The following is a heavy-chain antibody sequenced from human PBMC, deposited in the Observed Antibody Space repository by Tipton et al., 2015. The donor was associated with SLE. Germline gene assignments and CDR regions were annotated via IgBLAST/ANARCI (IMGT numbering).Heavy chain of an antibody. V-gene: IGHV4-61*02. CDR2: IYTSGST. Sequence: TLSLTCTVSGGSISSGTYYWSWIRQPAGKGLEWIGRIYTSGSTNYNPSLKSRVTMSVDTSKNQFSLKLSSVTAADTAVYYCARDHPVAGPFDYWGQGTLVTVSS. CDR3: ARDHPVAGPFDY. CDR1: GGSISSGTYY. D-gene: IGHD6-19*01. J-gene: IGHJ4*02.